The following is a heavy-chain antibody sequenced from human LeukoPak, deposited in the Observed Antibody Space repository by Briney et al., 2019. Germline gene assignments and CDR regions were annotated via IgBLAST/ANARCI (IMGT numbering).Heavy chain of an antibody. Sequence: GSSVKVSCKASGGTFSSYAISWVRQAPGQGLEWMGGIIPIFGTANYAQKLQGRVTMTTDTSTSTAYMELRSLRSDDTAVYYCARDLYSSSSSGDYWGQGTLVTVSS. CDR3: ARDLYSSSSSGDY. CDR2: IIPIFGTA. V-gene: IGHV1-69*05. J-gene: IGHJ4*02. CDR1: GGTFSSYA. D-gene: IGHD6-13*01.